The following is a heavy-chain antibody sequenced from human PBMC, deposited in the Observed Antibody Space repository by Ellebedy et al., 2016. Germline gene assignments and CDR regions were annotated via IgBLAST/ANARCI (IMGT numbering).Heavy chain of an antibody. J-gene: IGHJ5*02. CDR2: ISYDGSNK. D-gene: IGHD5-18*01. CDR3: AREGERVQLWSLGP. Sequence: GESLKISXAASGGTFSSYAMHWVRQAPGKGLEWVAVISYDGSNKYYADSVKGRFTISRDNSKNTLYLQMNSLRAEDTAVYYCAREGERVQLWSLGPWGQGTLVTVSS. CDR1: GGTFSSYA. V-gene: IGHV3-30-3*01.